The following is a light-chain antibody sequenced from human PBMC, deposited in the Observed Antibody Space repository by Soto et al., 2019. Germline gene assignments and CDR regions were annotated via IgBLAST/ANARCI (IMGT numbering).Light chain of an antibody. V-gene: IGKV3-15*01. Sequence: EIVMTQSPATLSVSPGERATLSCWASQSVSSNLAWYQQKPGQAPRLLIYGASTRATGIPARFSGSGSGTEFTLTISSLQSEDFAVYYCQQYNNWLWPFCQGTKFDIK. CDR1: QSVSSN. J-gene: IGKJ1*01. CDR2: GAS. CDR3: QQYNNWLWP.